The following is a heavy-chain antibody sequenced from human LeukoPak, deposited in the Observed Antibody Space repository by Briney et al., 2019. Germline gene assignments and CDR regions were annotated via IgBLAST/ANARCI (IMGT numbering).Heavy chain of an antibody. CDR2: IRYDGSNE. V-gene: IGHV3-30*02. J-gene: IGHJ5*02. D-gene: IGHD1-26*01. CDR1: GFTFSSYG. Sequence: GGSLRLSCAASGFTFSSYGMHWVRQAPGKGLEWVAFIRYDGSNEYYADSVKGRFTISRDNAKNSLYLQMNSLRAEDTAVYYCARDPSKGAGGWFDPWGQGTLVTVSS. CDR3: ARDPSKGAGGWFDP.